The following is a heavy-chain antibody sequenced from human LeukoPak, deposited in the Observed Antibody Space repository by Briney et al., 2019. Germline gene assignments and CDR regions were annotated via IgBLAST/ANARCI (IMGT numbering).Heavy chain of an antibody. Sequence: PGGSLRLSCAASGFTLSSYSMNWVRQAPGKGLEWVSSISSSSSYIYYADSVKGRFTISRDNAKNSLYLQMNSLRAEDTAVYYCATRPIKIAAGGPFQHWGQGTLVTVSS. D-gene: IGHD6-13*01. J-gene: IGHJ1*01. CDR2: ISSSSSYI. CDR1: GFTLSSYS. CDR3: ATRPIKIAAGGPFQH. V-gene: IGHV3-21*04.